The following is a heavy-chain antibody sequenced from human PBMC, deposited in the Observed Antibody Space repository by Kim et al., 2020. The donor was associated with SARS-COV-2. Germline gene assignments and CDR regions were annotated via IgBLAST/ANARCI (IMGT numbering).Heavy chain of an antibody. Sequence: SETLSLTCAVYGGSFSGYYWSWIRQPPGKGLEWIGEINHSGSTNYNPSLKSRVTISVDTSKNQFSLKLSSVTAADTAVYYCARGRECSSTSCYFPLHWYFDLWGRGTLVTVSS. V-gene: IGHV4-34*01. CDR3: ARGRECSSTSCYFPLHWYFDL. CDR1: GGSFSGYY. J-gene: IGHJ2*01. D-gene: IGHD2-2*01. CDR2: INHSGST.